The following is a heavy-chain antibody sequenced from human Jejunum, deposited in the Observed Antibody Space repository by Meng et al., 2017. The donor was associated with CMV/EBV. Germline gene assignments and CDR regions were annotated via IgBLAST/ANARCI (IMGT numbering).Heavy chain of an antibody. D-gene: IGHD3-10*01. V-gene: IGHV3-73*01. Sequence: DSVLHWVRQASGKGLEWVGRIRSKANSYATAYAASVKGRFTISRDDSKSTAYLQLNSLKTEDTAVYYCTRQPPYYGSGYYVSYYFDYWGQGTLVTVSS. J-gene: IGHJ4*02. CDR1: DSV. CDR2: IRSKANSYAT. CDR3: TRQPPYYGSGYYVSYYFDY.